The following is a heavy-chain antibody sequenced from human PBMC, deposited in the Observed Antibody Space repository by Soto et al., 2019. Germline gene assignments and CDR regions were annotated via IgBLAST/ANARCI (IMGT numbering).Heavy chain of an antibody. CDR3: ASASGCYRNDYFDY. D-gene: IGHD2-15*01. V-gene: IGHV1-18*01. J-gene: IGHJ4*02. Sequence: GASVKVSCKASGYTFTYYAISWLRQAPGQGLEWMGWISAYNGNTNYAQKFQGRVAVTTDTSTRTAYMELRSLRSDDTAVYYCASASGCYRNDYFDYWGQGTLVTVSS. CDR2: ISAYNGNT. CDR1: GYTFTYYA.